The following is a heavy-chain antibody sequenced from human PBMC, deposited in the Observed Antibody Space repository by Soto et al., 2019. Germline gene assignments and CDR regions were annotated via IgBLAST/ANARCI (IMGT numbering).Heavy chain of an antibody. CDR2: ISYDGSNK. CDR1: GFTFRSYA. CDR3: VRSMIIVVRLIGLDY. V-gene: IGHV3-30-3*01. D-gene: IGHD3-22*01. J-gene: IGHJ4*02. Sequence: PGGSLRLSCGASGFTFRSYAMHWVRQTPGKGLEWVAVISYDGSNKHYADSVKGRFSISRDNAKNMLYLQMDSLSSEDTAVYYCVRSMIIVVRLIGLDYWGQGTLVTV.